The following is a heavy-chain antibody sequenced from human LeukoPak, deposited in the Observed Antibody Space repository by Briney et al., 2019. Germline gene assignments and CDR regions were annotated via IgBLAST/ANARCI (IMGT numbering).Heavy chain of an antibody. CDR1: GFTFSSYA. V-gene: IGHV3-30-3*01. CDR3: VRSSSWSNFDY. J-gene: IGHJ4*02. Sequence: GGSLRLSCAASGFTFSSYAMHWVRQAPGKGLEWVAVISYDGSNKYYADSVKGRFTISRDNSKNTLYLQMNSLRAEDTAVYYCVRSSSWSNFDYWGQGTLVTVSS. D-gene: IGHD6-13*01. CDR2: ISYDGSNK.